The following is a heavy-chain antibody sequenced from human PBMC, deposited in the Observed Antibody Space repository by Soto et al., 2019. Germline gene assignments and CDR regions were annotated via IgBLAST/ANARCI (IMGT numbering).Heavy chain of an antibody. CDR2: IYHSGST. D-gene: IGHD3-22*01. CDR3: ARVPYYYDSSGGAHGGYFDY. CDR1: GGSISSSNW. Sequence: SETLSLTCAVSGGSISSSNWWSWVRQPPGKGLEWIGEIYHSGSTNYNPSLKSRVTISVDKSKNQFSLKLSSVTAADTAVYYCARVPYYYDSSGGAHGGYFDYWGQGTLVTVSS. J-gene: IGHJ4*02. V-gene: IGHV4-4*02.